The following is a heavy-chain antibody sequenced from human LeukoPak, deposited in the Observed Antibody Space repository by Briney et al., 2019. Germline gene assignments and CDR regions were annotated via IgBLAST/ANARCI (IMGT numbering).Heavy chain of an antibody. CDR2: IYYSGST. CDR1: GGSISSYY. V-gene: IGHV4-59*01. J-gene: IGHJ2*01. CDR3: ARLPRDWHFEL. Sequence: SEALSLTCTVSGGSISSYYWSWIRQPPGKGLEWIGYIYYSGSTNYNPSLKSRVTISVDTSKNQFSLKLSYVTAADTAVYYCARLPRDWHFELWGRGTLVTVSS.